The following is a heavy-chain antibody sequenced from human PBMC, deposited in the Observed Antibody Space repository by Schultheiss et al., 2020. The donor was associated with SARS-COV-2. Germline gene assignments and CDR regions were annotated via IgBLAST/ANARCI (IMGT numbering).Heavy chain of an antibody. CDR3: ARDPGYYYDSSGD. Sequence: GESLKISCAASGFTFSSYAMHWVRQAPGKGLEWVAVISYDGSNKYYADSVKGRFTISRDNSKNTLYLQMNSLRAEDTAVYYCARDPGYYYDSSGDWGQGTLVTVSS. CDR2: ISYDGSNK. J-gene: IGHJ4*02. CDR1: GFTFSSYA. D-gene: IGHD3-22*01. V-gene: IGHV3-30*04.